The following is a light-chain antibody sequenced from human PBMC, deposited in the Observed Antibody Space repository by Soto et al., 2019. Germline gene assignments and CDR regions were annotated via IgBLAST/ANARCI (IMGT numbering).Light chain of an antibody. CDR2: AAS. CDR1: QSIRTW. J-gene: IGKJ1*01. Sequence: DIQMTQSPSTLSASVGDRVTITCRASQSIRTWLAWYQQKPGKAPKVLIYAASTLQSGVPSRFSGSGSVTDFSLTISSLQPDDFATYFCQQYQSYATFGQGTKVEIK. V-gene: IGKV1-5*01. CDR3: QQYQSYAT.